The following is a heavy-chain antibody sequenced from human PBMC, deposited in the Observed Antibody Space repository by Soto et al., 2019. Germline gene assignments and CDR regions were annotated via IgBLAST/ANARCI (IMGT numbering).Heavy chain of an antibody. D-gene: IGHD1-26*01. V-gene: IGHV1-69*01. CDR3: ARGYRENSFDAMAV. CDR1: GGSFSKYG. Sequence: QVQLVQSGAEVKMPGSSVRVSCKASGGSFSKYGISWVRQAPGQGLEWMGGIIPMFGIGNYAEKFLGRVTITADESTSTRHMERSSLRSEDTAVYFCARGYRENSFDAMAVWGPGTTVTVSS. J-gene: IGHJ6*02. CDR2: IIPMFGIG.